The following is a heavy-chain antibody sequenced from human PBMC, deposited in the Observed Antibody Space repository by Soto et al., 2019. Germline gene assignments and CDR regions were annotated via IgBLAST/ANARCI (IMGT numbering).Heavy chain of an antibody. D-gene: IGHD1-26*01. J-gene: IGHJ6*02. Sequence: QVQLVQSGAEVRKSGASVKVSCKASGYTFSDYFIQWLRQAPGQGLEWVAWINPKTAATNYAKKFQDRVTVTSDTSFSTAYLELTRLRPDDTALYYCAGIKWGLDYYSGMDVWVQGTAVSVSS. CDR2: INPKTAAT. CDR3: AGIKWGLDYYSGMDV. CDR1: GYTFSDYF. V-gene: IGHV1-2*02.